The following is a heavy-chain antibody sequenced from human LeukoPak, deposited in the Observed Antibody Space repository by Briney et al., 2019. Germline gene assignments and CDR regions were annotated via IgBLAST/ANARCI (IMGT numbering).Heavy chain of an antibody. D-gene: IGHD3-10*01. Sequence: GGSLRLSCAASGFTFSRYAMSWVRQAPGKGLEWVSSISGSGVDTYYADSVKGRFTISRDNFKNTVYLQTNGLRAEDTAVYYCAKNSGWGSGTYCVYWGQGTVVTVSS. J-gene: IGHJ4*02. CDR2: ISGSGVDT. CDR3: AKNSGWGSGTYCVY. CDR1: GFTFSRYA. V-gene: IGHV3-23*01.